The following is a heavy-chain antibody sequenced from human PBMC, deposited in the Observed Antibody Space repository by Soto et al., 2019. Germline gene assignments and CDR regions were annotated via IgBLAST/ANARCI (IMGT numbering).Heavy chain of an antibody. Sequence: GGSLRLSCAASGFTFSSYSMYWVRQAPGKGLEWVSSISSSSSYIYYADSVKGRFTISRDNAKNSLYLQMNSLRAEDTAVYYCARGPYCSGGSCSPWGYFQHWGQGTLVTVSS. V-gene: IGHV3-21*01. D-gene: IGHD2-15*01. CDR1: GFTFSSYS. J-gene: IGHJ1*01. CDR2: ISSSSSYI. CDR3: ARGPYCSGGSCSPWGYFQH.